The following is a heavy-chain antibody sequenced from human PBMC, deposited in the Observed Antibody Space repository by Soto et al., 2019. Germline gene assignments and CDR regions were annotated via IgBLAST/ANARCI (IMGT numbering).Heavy chain of an antibody. Sequence: QTLSLTCVISGDSVSGNRAAWNWIRQSPSRGREWLGRSYYGAKRYSDYAASVESRITVNPDTSNNHCCLQLSSVTPEPTAVHYCGRGEQYSGRIFDYWGQGTRAPAPQ. J-gene: IGHJ4*02. CDR1: GDSVSGNRAA. V-gene: IGHV6-1*01. CDR3: GRGEQYSGRIFDY. D-gene: IGHD1-26*01. CDR2: SYYGAKRYS.